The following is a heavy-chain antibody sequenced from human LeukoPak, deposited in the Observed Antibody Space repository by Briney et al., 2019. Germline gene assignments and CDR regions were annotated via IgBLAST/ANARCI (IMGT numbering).Heavy chain of an antibody. V-gene: IGHV3-7*01. CDR1: GFTFNSYW. D-gene: IGHD2-21*02. CDR2: IKQDGSEK. Sequence: PGGSLRLSCAASGFTFNSYWMSWVRQAPGKGLEWVANIKQDGSEKYYVDSVKGRFTISRDNAKNSLYLQMNSLRAEDTAVYYCARVVVVTAESAGRGYYGMDVWGQGTTVTVSS. J-gene: IGHJ6*02. CDR3: ARVVVVTAESAGRGYYGMDV.